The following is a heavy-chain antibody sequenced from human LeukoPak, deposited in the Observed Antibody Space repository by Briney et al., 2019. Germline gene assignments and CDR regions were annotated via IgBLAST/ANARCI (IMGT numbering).Heavy chain of an antibody. CDR2: INYSGST. CDR1: GXSISTYY. D-gene: IGHD6-19*01. V-gene: IGHV4-59*01. CDR3: ARRSSGWEDNYFDY. Sequence: PSETLSLTCAVSGXSISTYYWTWIRQPPGKGQEWIGFINYSGSTNYNPSLKSRVTMSVDTSKDQFSLSLSSVTAADTAVYYCARRSSGWEDNYFDYWGQGALVTVSS. J-gene: IGHJ4*02.